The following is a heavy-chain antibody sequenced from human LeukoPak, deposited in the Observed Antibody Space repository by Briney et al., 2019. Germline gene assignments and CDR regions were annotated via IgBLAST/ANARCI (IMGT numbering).Heavy chain of an antibody. CDR1: GGSISSYY. CDR3: ARVGYCSSTSCYKADRGIIDY. V-gene: IGHV4-59*08. D-gene: IGHD2-2*02. Sequence: SETLSLTCTVSGGSISSYYWSWIRQPPGKGLEWIGTIYHSGYTYYNPSLKSRVTISVDTSNNHFSLKLSSVTAADTAVYYCARVGYCSSTSCYKADRGIIDYWGQGTLVSVSS. CDR2: IYHSGYT. J-gene: IGHJ4*02.